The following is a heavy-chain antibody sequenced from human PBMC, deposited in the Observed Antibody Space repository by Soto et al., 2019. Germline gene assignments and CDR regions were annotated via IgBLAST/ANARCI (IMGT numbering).Heavy chain of an antibody. J-gene: IGHJ4*02. CDR1: GFTFSSHE. CDR2: ISGSGVTT. Sequence: LRLSCAASGFTFSSHEMNWVRQAPGKGLEWISYISGSGVTTYYADSVRGRFIVSRDNAQESLFLQMNSLRVEDTAIYYCARGGVYWGQGTLVTVSS. V-gene: IGHV3-48*03. CDR3: ARGGVY. D-gene: IGHD2-8*01.